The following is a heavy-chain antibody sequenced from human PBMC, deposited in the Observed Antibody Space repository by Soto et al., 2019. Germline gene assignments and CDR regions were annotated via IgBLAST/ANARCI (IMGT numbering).Heavy chain of an antibody. CDR3: ARDTNLNYYDSSGPSFDY. CDR1: GGTFSSYA. D-gene: IGHD3-22*01. V-gene: IGHV1-69*12. CDR2: IIPIFGTA. J-gene: IGHJ4*02. Sequence: QVQLVQSGAEVKKPGSSVKVSCKASGGTFSSYAISWVRQAPGQGLEWMGGIIPIFGTANYAQKLPGRVTITADESTSTAYMELSSLRSEDTAVYYCARDTNLNYYDSSGPSFDYWGQGTLVTVSS.